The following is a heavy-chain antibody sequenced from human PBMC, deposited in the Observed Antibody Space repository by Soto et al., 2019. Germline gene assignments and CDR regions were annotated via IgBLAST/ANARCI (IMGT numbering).Heavy chain of an antibody. D-gene: IGHD3-22*01. CDR3: ASFPNTYYYDSSGYSSIDY. CDR2: IYPGDSDT. CDR1: GYSFISYW. Sequence: GESLKISCKGSGYSFISYWIGWVRQMPGKGLEWMGIIYPGDSDTRYSPSFQGQVTISADKSISTAYLQWSSLKASDTAMYYCASFPNTYYYDSSGYSSIDYWGQGTLVTVSS. V-gene: IGHV5-51*01. J-gene: IGHJ4*02.